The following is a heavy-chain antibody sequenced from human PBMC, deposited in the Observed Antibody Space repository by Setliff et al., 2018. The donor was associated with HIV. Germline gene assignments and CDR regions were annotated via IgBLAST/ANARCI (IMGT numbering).Heavy chain of an antibody. D-gene: IGHD3-9*01. CDR2: ISSSGSYT. V-gene: IGHV3-11*05. CDR1: GFTFGDYA. CDR3: ARAYDILIVNAFDV. Sequence: GGSLRLSCTGTGFTFGDYATTWFRQAPGKGLEWVSYISSSGSYTNYADSVKGRFTISRDNAKNSLYLQMSSLRADDTAVYYCARAYDILIVNAFDVWGPGTMVTVSS. J-gene: IGHJ3*01.